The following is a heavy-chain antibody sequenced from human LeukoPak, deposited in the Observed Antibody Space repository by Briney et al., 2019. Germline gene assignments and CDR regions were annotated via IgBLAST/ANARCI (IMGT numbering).Heavy chain of an antibody. J-gene: IGHJ6*02. V-gene: IGHV3-30*18. D-gene: IGHD2-2*01. Sequence: PGGSLRLSCAASGFTFSSYGMHWVRQAPGKGLEWVAVISYDGSNKYYADSVKGRFTISRDNSKNTLYLQMNSLRAEDTAVYYCAKGSSRFPAADYYYYGMDVWGQGTTVTVSS. CDR1: GFTFSSYG. CDR3: AKGSSRFPAADYYYYGMDV. CDR2: ISYDGSNK.